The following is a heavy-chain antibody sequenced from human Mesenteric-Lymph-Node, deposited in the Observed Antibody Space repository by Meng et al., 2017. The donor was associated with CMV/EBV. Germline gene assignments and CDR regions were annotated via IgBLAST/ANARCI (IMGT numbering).Heavy chain of an antibody. CDR3: TRSYYSGFFDY. V-gene: IGHV3-30*02. J-gene: IGHJ4*02. CDR2: IRYDGSNK. Sequence: GESLKISCAASGFTFSNYEMNWVRQAPGKGLEWVAFIRYDGSNKYYADSVKGRFTISRDNSKNTLYLQMNSLRPEDTAVYYCTRSYYSGFFDYWGQGTLVTVSS. CDR1: GFTFSNYE. D-gene: IGHD2-15*01.